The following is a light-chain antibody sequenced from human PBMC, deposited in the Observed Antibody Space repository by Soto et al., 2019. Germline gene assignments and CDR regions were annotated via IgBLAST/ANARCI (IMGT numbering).Light chain of an antibody. CDR2: NVS. CDR3: MHSAYRPWS. J-gene: IGKJ4*01. Sequence: EVSVTLTQISLPVPPGEPASISCMSCQRLVYSDGNTYLHWFQQRPGQSPRRLIDNVSNRDSGVPDRFTGSGSGTDFTLEICRVEAEDVGLYYSMHSAYRPWSFG. CDR1: QRLVYSDGNTY. V-gene: IGKV2-30*01.